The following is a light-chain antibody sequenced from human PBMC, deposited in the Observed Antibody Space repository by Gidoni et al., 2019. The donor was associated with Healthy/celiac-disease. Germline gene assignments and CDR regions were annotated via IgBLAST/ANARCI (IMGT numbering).Light chain of an antibody. CDR1: QSVLYSSNNMNY. V-gene: IGKV4-1*01. J-gene: IGKJ2*01. CDR3: QQYNSTPSYT. CDR2: WAS. Sequence: SMAWSLGERATINCKSRQSVLYSSNNMNYLAWYQQKPGQPPKLLIYWASTRESGVPDRFSGSGSGTDFTLTISSLQAEDVAVYYCQQYNSTPSYTFXQXTKLEIK.